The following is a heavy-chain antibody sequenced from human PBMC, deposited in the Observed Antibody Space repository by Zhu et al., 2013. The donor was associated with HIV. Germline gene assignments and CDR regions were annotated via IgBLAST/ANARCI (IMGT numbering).Heavy chain of an antibody. CDR1: GYTFTGHY. J-gene: IGHJ6*03. CDR3: ARVVVKNANWANYYMDV. D-gene: IGHD2-8*01. V-gene: IGHV1-69*13. Sequence: VKKPGASVKVSCKASGYTFTGHYMHWVRQAPGEGLEWMGWIIPVFGTANYAQKFQGRVAITADESTSTAYMELSSLRSKDTAVYYCARVVVKNANWANYYMDVWGKGTTVTVSS. CDR2: IIPVFGTA.